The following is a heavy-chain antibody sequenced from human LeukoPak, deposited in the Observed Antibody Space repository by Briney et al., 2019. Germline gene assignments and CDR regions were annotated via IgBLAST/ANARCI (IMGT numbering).Heavy chain of an antibody. CDR2: INPNSGGT. D-gene: IGHD4-17*01. J-gene: IGHJ6*03. Sequence: RASVKVSCKASGYTFTGYYMHWVRQAPGQGLEWMGWINPNSGGTNYVQKFQGRVTMTRDTSISTAFMELRRLRSDDTAVYYCARDRDYGDYRPPPYYYYMDVWGKGTTVTVSS. CDR3: ARDRDYGDYRPPPYYYYMDV. CDR1: GYTFTGYY. V-gene: IGHV1-2*02.